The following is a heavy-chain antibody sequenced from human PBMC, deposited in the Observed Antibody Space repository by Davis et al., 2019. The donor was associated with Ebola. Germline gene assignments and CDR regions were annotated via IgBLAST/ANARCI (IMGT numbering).Heavy chain of an antibody. D-gene: IGHD4-17*01. J-gene: IGHJ4*02. V-gene: IGHV4-34*01. CDR3: AREVDDYGDYANDY. Sequence: GSLRLSCAASGFTFSGSAMHWVRQPPGKGLEWIGEINHSGSTNYNPSLKSRVTISVDTSKNQFSLKLSSVTAADTAVYYCAREVDDYGDYANDYWGQGTLVTVSS. CDR2: INHSGST. CDR1: GFTFSGSA.